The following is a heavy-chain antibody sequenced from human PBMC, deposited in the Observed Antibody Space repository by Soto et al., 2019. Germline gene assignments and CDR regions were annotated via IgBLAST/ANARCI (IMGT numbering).Heavy chain of an antibody. J-gene: IGHJ4*02. CDR3: AKDRGYCSSTSCYGKIDY. D-gene: IGHD2-2*01. CDR2: ISGSGGST. CDR1: GFTFSSYA. Sequence: PGGSLRLSCAASGFTFSSYAMSWVRQAPGKGLEWVSAISGSGGSTYYADSVKGRFTISRDNSKNTLYLQMNSLRAEDTAVYYCAKDRGYCSSTSCYGKIDYWGQGTLVTVSS. V-gene: IGHV3-23*01.